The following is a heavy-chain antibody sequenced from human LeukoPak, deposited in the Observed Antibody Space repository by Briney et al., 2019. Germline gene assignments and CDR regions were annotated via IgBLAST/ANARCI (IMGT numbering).Heavy chain of an antibody. Sequence: GASVKVSCKASGYTFTSYAMNWVRQAPGQGLEWMGWINTNTGNPTYAQGFTGRFVFSLDTSVSTAYLQISSLKAEDTAVYYCASPVPWANYYYYGMDVWGQGTTVTVSS. CDR3: ASPVPWANYYYYGMDV. V-gene: IGHV7-4-1*02. CDR2: INTNTGNP. CDR1: GYTFTSYA. D-gene: IGHD2-2*01. J-gene: IGHJ6*02.